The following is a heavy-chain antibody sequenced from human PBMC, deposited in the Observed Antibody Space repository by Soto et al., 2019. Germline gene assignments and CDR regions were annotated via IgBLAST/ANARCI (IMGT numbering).Heavy chain of an antibody. CDR2: IIPIFGTA. CDR3: ARDAGHDYGGNSGWFDP. D-gene: IGHD4-17*01. CDR1: GGTFSSYA. V-gene: IGHV1-69*01. J-gene: IGHJ5*02. Sequence: QVQLVQSGAEVKKPGSSVKVSCKASGGTFSSYAISWVRQAPGQGLEWMGGIIPIFGTANYAQKFQGRVTITADESTSTAYMELSSLRSEDTAVYYCARDAGHDYGGNSGWFDPWGQGTLVTVSS.